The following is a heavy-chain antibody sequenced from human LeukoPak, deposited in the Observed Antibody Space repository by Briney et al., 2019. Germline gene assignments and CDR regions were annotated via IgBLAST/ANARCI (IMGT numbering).Heavy chain of an antibody. J-gene: IGHJ4*02. D-gene: IGHD3-3*01. CDR2: IYYSGST. CDR1: GGSISSSSYY. Sequence: SETLSLTCTVSGGSISSSSYYWGWIRQPPGKGLEWIGYIYYSGSTNYNPSLKSRVTISVDTSKNQFSLKLSSVTAADTAVYYCARSEGVTIFGVVISPNYFDYWGQGTLVTVSS. V-gene: IGHV4-61*05. CDR3: ARSEGVTIFGVVISPNYFDY.